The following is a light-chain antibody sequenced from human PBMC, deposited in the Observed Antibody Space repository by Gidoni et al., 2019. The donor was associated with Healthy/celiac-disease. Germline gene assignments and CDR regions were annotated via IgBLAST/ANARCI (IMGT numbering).Light chain of an antibody. CDR3: QQYYSTPPT. J-gene: IGKJ3*01. CDR1: QSVLYSSNNKNY. Sequence: DIVMTQSPDSLSVSLGARATINCKSSQSVLYSSNNKNYLAWYQQKPGQPPKLLIYSASTRESGVPDRFSGSGSGTDFTLTSSSLQAEDVAVYYCQQYYSTPPTFGPGTKVDIK. V-gene: IGKV4-1*01. CDR2: SAS.